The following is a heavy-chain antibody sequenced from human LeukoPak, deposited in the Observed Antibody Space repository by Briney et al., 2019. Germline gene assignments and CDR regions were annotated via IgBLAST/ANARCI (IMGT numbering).Heavy chain of an antibody. Sequence: PGGSLRLSCAASGFTFSSYSMNWVRQAPGKGLEWVSVIYSGGSTYYADSVKGRFTISRDNSKNTLYLQMNSLRAEDTAVYYCARGANEFNYWGQGTLVTVSP. CDR1: GFTFSSYS. D-gene: IGHD1-1*01. CDR2: IYSGGST. J-gene: IGHJ4*02. V-gene: IGHV3-66*01. CDR3: ARGANEFNY.